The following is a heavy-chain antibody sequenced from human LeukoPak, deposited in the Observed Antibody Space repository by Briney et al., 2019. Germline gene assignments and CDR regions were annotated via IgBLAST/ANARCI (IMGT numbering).Heavy chain of an antibody. D-gene: IGHD6-19*01. CDR3: ARAIAVAGCFDY. J-gene: IGHJ4*02. CDR1: GFTFSSYS. Sequence: GGSLRLSCAASGFTFSSYSMIWVRQAPGKGLEWVSSISSSSYIYYADSVKGRFTISRDNAKNSLYLQMNSLRAEDTAVYYCARAIAVAGCFDYWGQGTLVTVSS. V-gene: IGHV3-21*01. CDR2: ISSSSYI.